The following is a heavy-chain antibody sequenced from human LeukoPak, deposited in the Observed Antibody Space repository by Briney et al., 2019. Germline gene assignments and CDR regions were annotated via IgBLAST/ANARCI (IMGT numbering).Heavy chain of an antibody. Sequence: ASVKVSCKASGYTFINYGIGWVRQAPGQGLEWMGWINPNSGGTNYAQKFQGRVTMTRDTSISTAYMELSRLRSDDTVVYYCASSRYGDYYYYMDVWGKGTTVAVSS. D-gene: IGHD4-17*01. J-gene: IGHJ6*03. CDR1: GYTFINYG. V-gene: IGHV1-2*02. CDR2: INPNSGGT. CDR3: ASSRYGDYYYYMDV.